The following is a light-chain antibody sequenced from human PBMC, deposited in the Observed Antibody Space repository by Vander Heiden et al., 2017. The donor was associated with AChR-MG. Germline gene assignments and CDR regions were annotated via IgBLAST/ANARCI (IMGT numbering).Light chain of an antibody. V-gene: IGLV1-44*01. J-gene: IGLJ3*02. CDR1: SPNIGSNT. CDR3: AAWEDSLNGPWV. Sequence: QSVLTQPPSASGTPGQRVTISCSGSSPNIGSNTVNWYHQLPGPAPKLLIYSNNQRPSGVPGRFSGSRSGTSASRAISGLQSEDEADYYCAAWEDSLNGPWVFGGGTKLTVL. CDR2: SNN.